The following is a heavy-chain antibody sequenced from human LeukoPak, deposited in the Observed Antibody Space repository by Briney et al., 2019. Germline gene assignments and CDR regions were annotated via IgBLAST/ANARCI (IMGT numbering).Heavy chain of an antibody. Sequence: ASVKVSCKASGGTFSSYAISWVRPAPGQGLEWMGIINPSDGKTSYAQKFQGRVTMTRDTSISTAYMELSRLRSDDTAVYYCARDKDSSSWRPTNWFDPWGQGTLVTVSS. V-gene: IGHV1-46*01. CDR1: GGTFSSYA. J-gene: IGHJ5*02. CDR3: ARDKDSSSWRPTNWFDP. CDR2: INPSDGKT. D-gene: IGHD6-13*01.